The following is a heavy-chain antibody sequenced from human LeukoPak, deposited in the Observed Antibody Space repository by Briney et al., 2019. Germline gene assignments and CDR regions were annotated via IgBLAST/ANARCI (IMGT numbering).Heavy chain of an antibody. CDR2: IWYDGSKK. CDR1: GFTFSSYG. V-gene: IGHV3-33*01. CDR3: ARNYYFDY. D-gene: IGHD3-10*01. J-gene: IGHJ4*02. Sequence: GGSLRLSCAVSGFTFSSYGMHWVRQAPGKGLEWVAVIWYDGSKKYYADSVKGRFTISRDNSENTLDLQMNSLRVEDTAVYYCARNYYFDYWGQGTLVTVSS.